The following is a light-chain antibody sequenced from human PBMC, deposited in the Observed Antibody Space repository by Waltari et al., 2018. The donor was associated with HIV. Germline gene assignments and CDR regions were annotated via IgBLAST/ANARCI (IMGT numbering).Light chain of an antibody. J-gene: IGLJ3*02. CDR1: AWPKKY. Sequence: SYELTQPPSSSVSPGQTARITCSGDAWPKKYANLYQQGSGEAPVLVIYEDSKRPAGIPERFSGSSSGTMVILTSSGAQVEDEADYYCYATDITSHQRVFGGGTKLTVL. CDR3: YATDITSHQRV. CDR2: EDS. V-gene: IGLV3-10*01.